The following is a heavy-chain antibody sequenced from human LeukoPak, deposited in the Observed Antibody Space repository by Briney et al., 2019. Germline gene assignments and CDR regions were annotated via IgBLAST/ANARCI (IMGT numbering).Heavy chain of an antibody. CDR3: ARVRYVATGDPYYFDY. D-gene: IGHD5-12*01. J-gene: IGHJ4*02. CDR2: ISAYNGNT. V-gene: IGHV1-18*04. CDR1: GYTFTGYY. Sequence: ASVKVSCKASGYTFTGYYMHWVRQAPGQGLEWMGWISAYNGNTNYAQKLQGRVTMTTDTSTSTAYMELRSLRSDDTAVYYCARVRYVATGDPYYFDYWGQGTLVTVSS.